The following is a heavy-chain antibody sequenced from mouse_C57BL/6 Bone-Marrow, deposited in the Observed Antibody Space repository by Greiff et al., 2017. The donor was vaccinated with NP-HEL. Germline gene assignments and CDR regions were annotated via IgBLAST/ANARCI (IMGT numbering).Heavy chain of an antibody. D-gene: IGHD2-1*01. J-gene: IGHJ1*03. CDR2: ISSGGDYI. CDR3: TRDLLGWYFDV. V-gene: IGHV5-9-1*02. CDR1: GFTFSSYA. Sequence: EVNLVESGEGLVKPGGSLKLSCAASGFTFSSYAMSWVRQTPEKRLEWVAYISSGGDYIYYVDTVKGRFTISRDNARNTLYLQMSSLQSEDTAMYYCTRDLLGWYFDVWGTGTTVTVSS.